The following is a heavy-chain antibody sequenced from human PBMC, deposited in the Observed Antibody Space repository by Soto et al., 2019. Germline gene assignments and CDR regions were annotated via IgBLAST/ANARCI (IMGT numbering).Heavy chain of an antibody. D-gene: IGHD3-10*01. CDR3: AAEGRRVGVNYYYYYMDV. CDR1: GYTFTSYG. J-gene: IGHJ6*03. CDR2: IVVGSGNT. Sequence: GASVEVSCTASGYTFTSYGSSWVRQAPGQRLEWIGWIVVGSGNTNYAQKFQERVTITRDMSTSTAYMELSSLRSEDTAVYYCAAEGRRVGVNYYYYYMDVWGKGTTVTVS. V-gene: IGHV1-58*02.